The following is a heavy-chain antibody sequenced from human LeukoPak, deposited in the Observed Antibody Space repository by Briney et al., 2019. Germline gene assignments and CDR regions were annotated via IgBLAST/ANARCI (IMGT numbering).Heavy chain of an antibody. CDR2: IIPILGIG. V-gene: IGHV1-69*04. J-gene: IGHJ4*02. D-gene: IGHD3-22*01. Sequence: SVKVSCKASGGTFSSYAISWVRQAPGQGLEWMGRIIPILGIGNYAQKFQGRVTITADKSTSTAYMELSSLRSEDTAVYYCARGPYYYDSSGFDYWGQGTLVTVSS. CDR3: ARGPYYYDSSGFDY. CDR1: GGTFSSYA.